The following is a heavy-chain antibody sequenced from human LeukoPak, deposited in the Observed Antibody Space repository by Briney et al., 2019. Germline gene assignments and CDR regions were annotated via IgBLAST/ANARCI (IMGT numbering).Heavy chain of an antibody. Sequence: PGRSLILSCAASGFAFSDYGMHWVRQAPGKGLEWVAVISSDGINEYYADSVRGRSTISRANSKNTAYMQLRTLRVGATAGYYCAKDRLDGYNYRGMDVWGQGTTVSVSS. CDR3: AKDRLDGYNYRGMDV. V-gene: IGHV3-30*18. D-gene: IGHD5-24*01. CDR2: ISSDGINE. J-gene: IGHJ6*02. CDR1: GFAFSDYG.